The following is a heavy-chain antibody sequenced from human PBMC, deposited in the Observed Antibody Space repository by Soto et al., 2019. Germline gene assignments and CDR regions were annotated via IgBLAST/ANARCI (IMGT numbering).Heavy chain of an antibody. CDR3: ARDLWGYCGTDCYPLDV. Sequence: SGTLSLTCTVSGGSISGYYWSWIRHPPGKGLEWIGYMYNTGSTVYNPSFKSRVTISVDTSKSQFSLRLNSVTAADTAVYYCARDLWGYCGTDCYPLDVWGQGTTVT. CDR1: GGSISGYY. V-gene: IGHV4-59*01. J-gene: IGHJ6*02. CDR2: MYNTGST. D-gene: IGHD2-21*02.